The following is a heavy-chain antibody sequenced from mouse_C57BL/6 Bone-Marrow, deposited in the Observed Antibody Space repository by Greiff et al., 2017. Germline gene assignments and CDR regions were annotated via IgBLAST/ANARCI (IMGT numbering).Heavy chain of an antibody. J-gene: IGHJ2*01. CDR3: ARWRDYYGPDY. Sequence: VQLQQSGPELVKPGASVKISCKASGYTFTDYYMNWVKQSHGKSLEWIGDINPNNGGTSYNQKFKGKATLTVDKSASTAYMEIRSLTSEDSAVYYCARWRDYYGPDYWGQGTTLTVSS. CDR2: INPNNGGT. CDR1: GYTFTDYY. D-gene: IGHD1-1*01. V-gene: IGHV1-26*01.